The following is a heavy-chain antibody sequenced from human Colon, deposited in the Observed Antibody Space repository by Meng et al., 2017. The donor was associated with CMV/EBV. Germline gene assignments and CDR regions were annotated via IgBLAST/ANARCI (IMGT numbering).Heavy chain of an antibody. CDR2: INSDGSQK. D-gene: IGHD5-24*01. Sequence: VAESLGGLVQPGGHIGVACASSGFIFIGYWMTWVRQDLGKGLEWVGSINSDGSQKWYVDSVKGRFTIFRDNAKSSLYLQMDSLRGEDTAMYYCARDPVRRDGYINDFWGQGTLVTVSS. V-gene: IGHV3-7*04. CDR3: ARDPVRRDGYINDF. CDR1: GFIFIGYW. J-gene: IGHJ4*02.